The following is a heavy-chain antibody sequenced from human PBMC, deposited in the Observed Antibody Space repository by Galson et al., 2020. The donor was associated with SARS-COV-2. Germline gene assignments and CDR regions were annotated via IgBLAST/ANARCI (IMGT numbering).Heavy chain of an antibody. CDR3: ARGGVLWFGESNFDY. V-gene: IGHV4-4*02. CDR1: GGSISSSNW. D-gene: IGHD3-10*01. J-gene: IGHJ4*02. CDR2: IYHTGST. Sequence: ETLSLTCAVSGGSISSSNWWSWVRQPPGKGLEWIGEIYHTGSTNYNPSLKSRVTISVDKSKNQFSLKLSSVTAADTAVYYCARGGVLWFGESNFDYWGQGTLVTVSS.